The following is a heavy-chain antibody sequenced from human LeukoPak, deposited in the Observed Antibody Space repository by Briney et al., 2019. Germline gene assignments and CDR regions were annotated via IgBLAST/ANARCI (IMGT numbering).Heavy chain of an antibody. Sequence: EASVTVSCKASGYTFTGYYMHGVRQAPGQGLEWMGWINPNSCGTNYAQKFQGWVTMTRDTSISTAYMELSRLRSDDTAVYYCARIGALTEPLWFGEHNDAFDMWGQGTMVTVSS. CDR1: GYTFTGYY. J-gene: IGHJ3*02. D-gene: IGHD3-10*01. CDR2: INPNSCGT. V-gene: IGHV1-2*04. CDR3: ARIGALTEPLWFGEHNDAFDM.